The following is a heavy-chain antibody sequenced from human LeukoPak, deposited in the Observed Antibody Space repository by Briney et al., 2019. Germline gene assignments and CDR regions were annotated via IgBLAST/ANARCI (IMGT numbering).Heavy chain of an antibody. J-gene: IGHJ4*02. Sequence: ASVKVSCKASGYTFTSYGISWVRQAPGQGLEWRGWISAYNGNTNYAQKLQGRVTMTTDTYTSTAYMELRRLRSDDTAVYYCARTSSGERDDYFDYWGQGTLVTVSS. D-gene: IGHD6-19*01. V-gene: IGHV1-18*01. CDR2: ISAYNGNT. CDR3: ARTSSGERDDYFDY. CDR1: GYTFTSYG.